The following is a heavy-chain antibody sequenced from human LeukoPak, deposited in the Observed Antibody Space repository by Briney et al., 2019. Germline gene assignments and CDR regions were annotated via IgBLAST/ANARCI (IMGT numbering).Heavy chain of an antibody. Sequence: ASVKVSCKASGYTFTSYVISRVRQAPGQGLEWMGWISAYNGNTNYAQKLQGRVTMTTDTSTSTAYMELRSLRSDDTAVYYCARGELYCSSTSCYTSSAFDIWGQGTMVTVSS. J-gene: IGHJ3*02. CDR1: GYTFTSYV. CDR2: ISAYNGNT. V-gene: IGHV1-18*01. D-gene: IGHD2-2*02. CDR3: ARGELYCSSTSCYTSSAFDI.